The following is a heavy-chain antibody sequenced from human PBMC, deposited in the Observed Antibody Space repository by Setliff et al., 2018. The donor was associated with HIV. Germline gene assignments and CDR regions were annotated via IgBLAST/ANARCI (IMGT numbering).Heavy chain of an antibody. D-gene: IGHD2-21*02. Sequence: GESLKIYCVASGFTFSNYWMHWVRQAPGKGLGWVSRINTDGSSISHADSVKGRFTISRDNAKNTLFLQMNSLRAEDTAVYYCASSNVVVVTASVSDSFDIWGQGAMVTVSS. J-gene: IGHJ3*02. V-gene: IGHV3-74*01. CDR2: INTDGSSI. CDR1: GFTFSNYW. CDR3: ASSNVVVVTASVSDSFDI.